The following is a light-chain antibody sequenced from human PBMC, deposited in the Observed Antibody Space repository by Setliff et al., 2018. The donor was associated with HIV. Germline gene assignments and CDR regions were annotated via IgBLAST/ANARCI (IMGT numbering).Light chain of an antibody. CDR3: CTYTSSNTDV. J-gene: IGLJ1*01. Sequence: QSVLAQPASVSGSPGQSITISCTGTSSDVGAYNYVSWYQQYPGKAPKLMIYEVSNRPSGVSNRFSGSKPGNTASLTISGLQAEDEADYYCCTYTSSNTDVFGTGTKVTVL. V-gene: IGLV2-14*01. CDR2: EVS. CDR1: SSDVGAYNY.